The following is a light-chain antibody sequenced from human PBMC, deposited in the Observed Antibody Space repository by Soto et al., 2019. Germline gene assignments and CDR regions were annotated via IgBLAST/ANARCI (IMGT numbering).Light chain of an antibody. CDR2: AAN. CDR1: QAISSY. J-gene: IGKJ5*01. CDR3: QQLNPYPIT. Sequence: DIHLTQSPSFLSASVGDRVTITCRASQAISSYLAWYQQKPGKAPKLLIYAANTLQSGVPSRFSGSGSGTEFTLAISSLQPEDFATYYCQQLNPYPITFGQGTRLEIK. V-gene: IGKV1-9*01.